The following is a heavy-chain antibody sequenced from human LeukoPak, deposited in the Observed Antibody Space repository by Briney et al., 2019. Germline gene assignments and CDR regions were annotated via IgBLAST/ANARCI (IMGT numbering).Heavy chain of an antibody. V-gene: IGHV3-30*03. CDR1: GFTFSSYS. CDR3: GRSHYHIMSGSDY. Sequence: GGSLRLSCAASGFTFSSYSMNWVRQVPGKGLEWVALISYVGGIKNYVDSVKGRFIISRDNSKDTLNLQMNSLRVEYTAVYYLGRSHYHIMSGSDYWGQGTLVTVSS. J-gene: IGHJ4*02. CDR2: ISYVGGIK. D-gene: IGHD3-9*01.